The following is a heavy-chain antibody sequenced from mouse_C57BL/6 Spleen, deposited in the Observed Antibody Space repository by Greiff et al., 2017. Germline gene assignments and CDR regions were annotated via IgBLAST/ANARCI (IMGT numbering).Heavy chain of an antibody. J-gene: IGHJ3*01. D-gene: IGHD2-4*01. CDR1: GYTFTDYN. Sequence: EVQGVESGPELVKPGASVKMSCKASGYTFTDYNMHWVKQSHGKSLEWIGYINPNNGGTSYNQKFKGKATLTVNKSSSTAYMELRSLTSEDSAVYYCALYYDYDGFAYWGQGTLVTVSA. CDR3: ALYYDYDGFAY. V-gene: IGHV1-22*01. CDR2: INPNNGGT.